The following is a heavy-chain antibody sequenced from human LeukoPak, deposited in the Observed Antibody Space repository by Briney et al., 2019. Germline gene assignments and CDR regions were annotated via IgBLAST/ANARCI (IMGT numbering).Heavy chain of an antibody. CDR3: AKGRIWFGEHQGGGYFDY. V-gene: IGHV3-23*01. CDR1: GFTFSSYA. J-gene: IGHJ4*02. Sequence: PGGSLRLSCAASGFTFSSYAMSWVRQAPGKGLEWVSAISGSGGSTYYADSVKGRFTISRDNSKNTLYLQMNSLRAEDTAVYYCAKGRIWFGEHQGGGYFDYWGQGTLVTVSS. D-gene: IGHD3-10*01. CDR2: ISGSGGST.